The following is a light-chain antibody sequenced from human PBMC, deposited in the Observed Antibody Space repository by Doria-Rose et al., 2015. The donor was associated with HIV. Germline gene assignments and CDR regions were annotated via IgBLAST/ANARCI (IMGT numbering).Light chain of an antibody. J-gene: IGKJ1*01. CDR2: DGS. CDR3: HQYGTSWT. V-gene: IGKV3-20*01. CDR1: QSFSSTY. Sequence: QSPGTLSLSPGERATLSCRASQSFSSTYLAWYQQQPGQAPSLLIYDGSTRATGITDMFSASGSRTDFTLTINRLEPEGFALYYCHQYGTSWTFGQGTKVEI.